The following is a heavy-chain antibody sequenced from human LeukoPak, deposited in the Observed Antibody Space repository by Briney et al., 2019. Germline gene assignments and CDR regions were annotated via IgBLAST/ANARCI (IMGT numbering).Heavy chain of an antibody. D-gene: IGHD2-15*01. CDR3: AKTEGGIVVVVAENWFDP. J-gene: IGHJ5*02. CDR1: GFTFSSYG. V-gene: IGHV3-33*06. CDR2: IWYDGSNK. Sequence: GGSLRLSCAASGFTFSSYGMHWVRQAPGKGLEWVAVIWYDGSNKYYADSVKGRFTISRDNSKNTLYLQMNSLRAEDTAVYYCAKTEGGIVVVVAENWFDPWGQGTLVTVSS.